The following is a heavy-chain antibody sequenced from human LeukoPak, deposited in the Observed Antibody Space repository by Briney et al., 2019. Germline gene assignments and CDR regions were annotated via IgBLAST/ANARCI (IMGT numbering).Heavy chain of an antibody. V-gene: IGHV4-59*01. CDR1: GGSISSYY. Sequence: PSETLSLTCTVSGGSISSYYRSWIRQPPGKGLEWIGYIYYSGSTNYNPSLKSRVTISVDTSKNQFSLKLSSVTAADTAVYYCARGPYYDSREMGNFDYWGQGTLVTVSS. J-gene: IGHJ4*02. CDR2: IYYSGST. D-gene: IGHD3-22*01. CDR3: ARGPYYDSREMGNFDY.